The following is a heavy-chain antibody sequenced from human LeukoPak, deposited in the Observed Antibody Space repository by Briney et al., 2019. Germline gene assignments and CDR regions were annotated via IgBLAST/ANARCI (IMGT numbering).Heavy chain of an antibody. D-gene: IGHD3-22*01. CDR1: GFTFSSYA. CDR3: AKDLVITSCLYYFDY. CDR2: ISGSGGST. V-gene: IGHV3-23*01. J-gene: IGHJ4*02. Sequence: GGSLRLSCAASGFTFSSYAMSWVRQAPGEGLEWVSAISGSGGSTYYADSVKGRFTISRDNSKNTLYLQMNSLRAEDTAVYYCAKDLVITSCLYYFDYWGQGTLVTVSS.